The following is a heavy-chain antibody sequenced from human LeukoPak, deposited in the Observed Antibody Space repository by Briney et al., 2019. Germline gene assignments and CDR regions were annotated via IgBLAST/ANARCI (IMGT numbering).Heavy chain of an antibody. CDR1: GFTSDDYA. Sequence: GGSLRLSCAASGFTSDDYAMHWVRQAPGKGLEWVSGISWNSGSIGYADSVKGRFTISRDNAKNSLYLQMNSLRAEDTALYYCAKDGDSGSYYFLGMDVWGQGTTVTVSS. D-gene: IGHD1-26*01. CDR2: ISWNSGSI. J-gene: IGHJ6*02. CDR3: AKDGDSGSYYFLGMDV. V-gene: IGHV3-9*02.